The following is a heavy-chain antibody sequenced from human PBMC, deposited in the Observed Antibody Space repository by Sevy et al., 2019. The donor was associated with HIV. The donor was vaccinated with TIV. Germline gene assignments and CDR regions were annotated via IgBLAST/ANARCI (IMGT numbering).Heavy chain of an antibody. J-gene: IGHJ4*02. Sequence: SETLSLTCSVSGGSISSTSYYWDWIRQPPGKGLEWIGSFSYSGATDYESSLKSRVSISVAKPKNQFSLQVTSVTAAATAVYYCARRRRGYYTQTYDYWGQGTLVTVSS. CDR2: FSYSGAT. CDR1: GGSISSTSYY. V-gene: IGHV4-39*01. D-gene: IGHD3-3*01. CDR3: ARRRRGYYTQTYDY.